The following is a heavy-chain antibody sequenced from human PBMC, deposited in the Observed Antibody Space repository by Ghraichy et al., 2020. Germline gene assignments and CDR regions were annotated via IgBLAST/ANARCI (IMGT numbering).Heavy chain of an antibody. CDR2: IKSTADGGTI. CDR3: ATEADSTPYIDY. CDR1: GFIFKNAW. D-gene: IGHD2-15*01. Sequence: GGSLRLSCAGSGFIFKNAWMNWVRQAPGKGLDWVGRIKSTADGGTIDYAAPVRGRFTISRDDSQSTLYLQMKSLKTEDTGVYYCATEADSTPYIDYWGQGQLVTVSS. J-gene: IGHJ4*02. V-gene: IGHV3-15*07.